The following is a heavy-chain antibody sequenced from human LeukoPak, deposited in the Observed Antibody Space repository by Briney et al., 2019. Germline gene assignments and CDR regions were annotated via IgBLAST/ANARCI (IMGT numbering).Heavy chain of an antibody. CDR3: ARDRKVGATIHDY. V-gene: IGHV3-7*01. Sequence: PGGSLRLSCAASGFTFSNYYMSWVRQAPGKGLEWVANIKPDGSDKFYVDSVKGRFTISRDNAENSLYLQMNSLRAEDTAVYFCARDRKVGATIHDYWGQGTLVTVSS. CDR1: GFTFSNYY. J-gene: IGHJ4*02. CDR2: IKPDGSDK. D-gene: IGHD1-26*01.